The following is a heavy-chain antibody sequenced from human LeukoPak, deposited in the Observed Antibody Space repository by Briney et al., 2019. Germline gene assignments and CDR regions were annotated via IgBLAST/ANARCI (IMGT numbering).Heavy chain of an antibody. CDR3: VKDSGERYGGNSAAFDI. V-gene: IGHV3-30*18. CDR1: GFTFSSYG. D-gene: IGHD4-23*01. J-gene: IGHJ3*02. CDR2: ISYDGTNR. Sequence: GGSLRLSCAASGFTFSSYGMHWVRQAPAKGLEWVAVISYDGTNRYYADSVKGRFTISRDNSKNTLYLQMNSLRAEDTAVYYCVKDSGERYGGNSAAFDIWGQGTMVTVSS.